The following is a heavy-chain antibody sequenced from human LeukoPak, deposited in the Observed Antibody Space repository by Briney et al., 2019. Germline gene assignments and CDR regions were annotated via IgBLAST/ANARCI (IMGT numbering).Heavy chain of an antibody. V-gene: IGHV1-18*01. CDR2: ISAYNGNT. J-gene: IGHJ5*02. Sequence: GASVKVSCKASGYTFTSYGISWVRQAPGQGLEWMGWISAYNGNTNYAQKLQGRVTMTTDTSTSTAYMELRSLRSDDTAMYYCARDGHSQDYYDSSGQNWFDPWGQGTLVTVSS. D-gene: IGHD3-22*01. CDR3: ARDGHSQDYYDSSGQNWFDP. CDR1: GYTFTSYG.